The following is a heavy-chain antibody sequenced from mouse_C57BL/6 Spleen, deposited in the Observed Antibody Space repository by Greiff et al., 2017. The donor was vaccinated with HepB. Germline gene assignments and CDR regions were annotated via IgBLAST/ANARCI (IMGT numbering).Heavy chain of an antibody. CDR3: ARRELGYGYGVRYAMDY. J-gene: IGHJ4*01. V-gene: IGHV1-55*01. D-gene: IGHD2-2*01. CDR2: IYPGSGST. CDR1: GYTFTSYW. Sequence: QVQLQQPGAELVKPGASVKMSCKASGYTFTSYWITWVKQRPGQGLEWIGDIYPGSGSTNYNEKFKSKATLTVDTSSSTAYMQLSSLTSEDSAVYYCARRELGYGYGVRYAMDYWGQGTSVTVSS.